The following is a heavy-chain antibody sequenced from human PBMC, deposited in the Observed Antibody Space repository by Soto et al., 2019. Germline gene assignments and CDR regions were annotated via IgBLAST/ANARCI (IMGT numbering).Heavy chain of an antibody. V-gene: IGHV3-23*01. CDR3: AVSYCGGDCYWGKDY. CDR1: GFTFSSYA. J-gene: IGHJ4*02. Sequence: GGSLRLSCAASGFTFSSYAMNWVRQAPGKGREWVSGISGSGGGTCYADSVKGRVTISSDNSSNTLYLQRNSLRAEDTAVYYCAVSYCGGDCYWGKDYWGKGPLVTASS. D-gene: IGHD2-21*02. CDR2: ISGSGGGT.